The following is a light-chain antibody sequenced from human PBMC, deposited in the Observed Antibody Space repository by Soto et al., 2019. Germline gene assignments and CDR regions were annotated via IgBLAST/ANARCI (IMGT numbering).Light chain of an antibody. V-gene: IGLV2-8*01. CDR2: EVN. Sequence: SALTQPPSASGSPGQSVTISCTGTSRNVDVYNYVSWFQQHPGKAPKLIIYEVNKRPSGVPDRFSGSKSGNTASLTVSGLQAEDEADYYCSSYAGSDIWVFGGGTKVTVL. J-gene: IGLJ3*02. CDR1: SRNVDVYNY. CDR3: SSYAGSDIWV.